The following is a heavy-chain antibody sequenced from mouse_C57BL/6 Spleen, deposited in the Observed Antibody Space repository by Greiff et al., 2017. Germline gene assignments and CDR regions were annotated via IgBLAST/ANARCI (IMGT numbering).Heavy chain of an antibody. D-gene: IGHD3-2*02. J-gene: IGHJ3*01. V-gene: IGHV1-61*01. CDR1: GYTFTSYW. Sequence: VQLQQPGAELVRPGSSVKLSCKASGYTFTSYWMDWVKQRPGQGLEWIGNIYPSDSETHYNQKFKDKATLTVDKSSSTAYMQLSSLTSEDSAVYYCAREGLDSSGYGFADWGQGTLVTVSA. CDR3: AREGLDSSGYGFAD. CDR2: IYPSDSET.